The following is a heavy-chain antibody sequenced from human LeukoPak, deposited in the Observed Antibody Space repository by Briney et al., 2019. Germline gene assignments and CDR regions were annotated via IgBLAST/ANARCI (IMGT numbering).Heavy chain of an antibody. Sequence: PGGALRLSCAASGFTFSSYAMSWVRQAPGKGLEWVSAISGSGGGTYYADSVKGRFTISRDNSKNTLYLQMNSLRAEDTAVYYCVGDCSSTSCPGNDYWGQGTLVTVSS. CDR3: VGDCSSTSCPGNDY. J-gene: IGHJ4*02. CDR2: ISGSGGGT. CDR1: GFTFSSYA. D-gene: IGHD2-2*01. V-gene: IGHV3-23*01.